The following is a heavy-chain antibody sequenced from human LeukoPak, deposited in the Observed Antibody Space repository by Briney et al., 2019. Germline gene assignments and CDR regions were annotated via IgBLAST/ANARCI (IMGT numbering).Heavy chain of an antibody. CDR3: ARRGSYDTFDI. J-gene: IGHJ3*02. D-gene: IGHD1-26*01. V-gene: IGHV4-39*01. CDR2: IYYSGST. CDR1: GGSISSSGSY. Sequence: SETLSLTCTVSGGSISSSGSYWGWIRQPPGKGLEWIGNIYYSGSTYYNPSLKSRVTISVDTSKNQFSLKLSSVTAADTAVFYCARRGSYDTFDIWGQGTMVTVSS.